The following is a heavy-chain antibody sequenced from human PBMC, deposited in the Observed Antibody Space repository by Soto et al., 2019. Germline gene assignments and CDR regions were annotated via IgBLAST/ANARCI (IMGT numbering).Heavy chain of an antibody. Sequence: GGSLRLSCAASGFTFSNYAMHWVRQAPGKGLEWVALISYDGSNTYSADSVKDRFTISRDNSKNTLYLQMSSLRAEDTALYYCARVVGATTTYSYYGLDVWGQGTTVTVS. CDR2: ISYDGSNT. CDR1: GFTFSNYA. CDR3: ARVVGATTTYSYYGLDV. D-gene: IGHD1-26*01. V-gene: IGHV3-30*04. J-gene: IGHJ6*02.